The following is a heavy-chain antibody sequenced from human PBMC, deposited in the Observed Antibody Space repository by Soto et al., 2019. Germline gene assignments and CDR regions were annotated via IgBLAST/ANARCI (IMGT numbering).Heavy chain of an antibody. D-gene: IGHD3-10*01. J-gene: IGHJ4*02. CDR2: ISYDGSNK. CDR1: GFTFSSYA. Sequence: GGSLRLSCAASGFTFSSYAMHWVRQAPGKGLEWVAVISYDGSNKYYADSVKGRFTISRDNSKNTLYLQMNSLRAEDTAVYYCARVSAPTMVRGVIITEYEAFDYWGQGNLVTVSS. CDR3: ARVSAPTMVRGVIITEYEAFDY. V-gene: IGHV3-30-3*01.